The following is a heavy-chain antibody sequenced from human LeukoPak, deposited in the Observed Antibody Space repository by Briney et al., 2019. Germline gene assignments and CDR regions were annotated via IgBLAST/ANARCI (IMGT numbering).Heavy chain of an antibody. CDR3: AKSTPSFDSWDS. D-gene: IGHD3-3*01. CDR1: GGSFSGNY. Sequence: PSETLSLTCGVYGGSFSGNYWSWIRQPPGKGLEWIGEINHSGSTNYNPSLKSRVTISVDTSKNHFSLRLRSVTAADTAVYYCAKSTPSFDSWDSWGQGTLVTVSS. CDR2: INHSGST. J-gene: IGHJ4*02. V-gene: IGHV4-34*01.